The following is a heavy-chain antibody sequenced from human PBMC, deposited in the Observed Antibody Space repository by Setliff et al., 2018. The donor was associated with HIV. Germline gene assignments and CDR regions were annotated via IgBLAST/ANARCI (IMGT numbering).Heavy chain of an antibody. D-gene: IGHD6-13*01. Sequence: SVKVSCKTSGGTLTNYVITWVRQAPGQGLEWMGIIIPMYNIPTYAQKFQGRVAFTADESTSTAYMELSSLSSEDTAVYYCARDQAGIAAAAFGGGSAWSDEGFDIWGQGTMVTVSS. CDR3: ARDQAGIAAAAFGGGSAWSDEGFDI. J-gene: IGHJ3*02. V-gene: IGHV1-69*13. CDR2: IIPMYNIP. CDR1: GGTLTNYV.